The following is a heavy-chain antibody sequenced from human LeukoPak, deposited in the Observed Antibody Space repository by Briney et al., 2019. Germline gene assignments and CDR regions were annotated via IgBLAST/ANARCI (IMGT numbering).Heavy chain of an antibody. Sequence: GRSLRLSCAASGFTFDDYAMHWVRQAPGKGLEWVSGISWNSGSIGYADSVKGRFTISRDNAKNSLYLQMNSLRAEDTALYYCAKGEAQYCSGGSCYPIPYYYYGMDVWGQGTTVTVSS. J-gene: IGHJ6*02. V-gene: IGHV3-9*01. D-gene: IGHD2-15*01. CDR3: AKGEAQYCSGGSCYPIPYYYYGMDV. CDR1: GFTFDDYA. CDR2: ISWNSGSI.